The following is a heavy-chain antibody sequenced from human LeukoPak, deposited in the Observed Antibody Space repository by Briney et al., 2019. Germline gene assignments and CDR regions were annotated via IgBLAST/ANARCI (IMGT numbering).Heavy chain of an antibody. D-gene: IGHD5-18*01. CDR2: IFDSVST. Sequence: SETLSLTCTVSDGSITGYYWSWIRQSPGEGLEWIGYIFDSVSTNYNPSLQSRVTISVDTSKNQFSLKLNSVTAADTAVYYCARGGHSYGSFRLYFDYWGQGTLVTVSS. CDR1: DGSITGYY. V-gene: IGHV4-59*01. CDR3: ARGGHSYGSFRLYFDY. J-gene: IGHJ4*02.